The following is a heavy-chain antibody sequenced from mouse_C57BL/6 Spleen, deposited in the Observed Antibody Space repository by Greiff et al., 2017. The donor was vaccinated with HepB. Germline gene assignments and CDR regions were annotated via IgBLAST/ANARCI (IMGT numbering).Heavy chain of an antibody. D-gene: IGHD1-1*01. CDR3: ARENYYGSRGAMDY. CDR1: GFTFSDYG. Sequence: DVKLVESGGGLVKPGGSLKLSCAASGFTFSDYGMHWVRQAPEKGLEWVAYISSGSSTIYYADTVKGRFTISRDNAKNTLFLQMTSLRSEDTAMYYCARENYYGSRGAMDYWGQGTSVTVSS. V-gene: IGHV5-17*01. J-gene: IGHJ4*01. CDR2: ISSGSSTI.